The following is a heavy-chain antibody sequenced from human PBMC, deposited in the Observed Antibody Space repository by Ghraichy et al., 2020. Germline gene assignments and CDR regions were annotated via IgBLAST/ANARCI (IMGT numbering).Heavy chain of an antibody. Sequence: SETLSLTCTVSGGSISSSSYYWGWIRQPPGKGLEWIGSIYYSGSTYYNPSLKSRVTISVDTSKNQFSLKLSSVTAADTAVYYCARLLLLRWFDPWGQGTLVTVSS. D-gene: IGHD2-15*01. V-gene: IGHV4-39*01. J-gene: IGHJ5*02. CDR2: IYYSGST. CDR3: ARLLLLRWFDP. CDR1: GGSISSSSYY.